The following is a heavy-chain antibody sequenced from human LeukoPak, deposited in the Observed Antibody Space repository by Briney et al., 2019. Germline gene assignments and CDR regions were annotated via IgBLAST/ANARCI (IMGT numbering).Heavy chain of an antibody. CDR3: ARDYSGSSNWFDP. J-gene: IGHJ5*02. CDR1: GYTFTGYY. CDR2: INPNSGGT. D-gene: IGHD1-26*01. Sequence: ASAKVSCKASGYTFTGYYMHWVRQAPGQGLEWMGRINPNSGGTNYAQKFQGRVTMTRDTSISTAYMELSRLRSDDTAVYYCARDYSGSSNWFDPWGQGTLVTVSS. V-gene: IGHV1-2*06.